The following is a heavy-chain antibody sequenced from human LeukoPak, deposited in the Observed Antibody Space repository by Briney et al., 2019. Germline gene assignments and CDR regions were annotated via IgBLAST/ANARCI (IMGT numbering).Heavy chain of an antibody. CDR3: ARGLGFSDYDAFDI. V-gene: IGHV1-8*02. Sequence: GASVKVSCKASGYTFTSYDINWVRQATGQGLEWMGWTNPNSGNTGYAQKFQGRVTMTRNTSISTAYMELSSLRSEDTAVYYCARGLGFSDYDAFDIWGQGTMVTVSS. J-gene: IGHJ3*02. D-gene: IGHD4-17*01. CDR2: TNPNSGNT. CDR1: GYTFTSYD.